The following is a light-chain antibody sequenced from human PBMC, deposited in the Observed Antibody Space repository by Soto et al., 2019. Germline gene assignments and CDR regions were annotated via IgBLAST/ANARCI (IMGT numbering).Light chain of an antibody. CDR1: QSIATF. J-gene: IGKJ2*01. V-gene: IGKV3-11*01. Sequence: EIVLTQSPATLSLSPGERATLSCRASQSIATFLTWYQQKPGQPPRLLIYDASKRATGIPARFSGSGSGTDFILTIRSFELTDFEIYNGQQRTNGPPTHPFGQGTKLEIK. CDR2: DAS. CDR3: QQRTNGPPTHP.